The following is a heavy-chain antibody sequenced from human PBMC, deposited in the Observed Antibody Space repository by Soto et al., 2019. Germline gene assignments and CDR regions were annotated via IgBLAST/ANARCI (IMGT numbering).Heavy chain of an antibody. Sequence: QVQLVESGGGVVQPGRSLRLSCAASGFTFSSYGMHWVRQAPGKGLEWVAVISYDGSNKYYADSVKGRFTISRDNSKNTLYLQMNSLSAEYTAVYYCAKDGLSYYDSSGYYSLYSFDYWGQGTLVTVSS. CDR1: GFTFSSYG. D-gene: IGHD3-22*01. CDR3: AKDGLSYYDSSGYYSLYSFDY. J-gene: IGHJ4*02. V-gene: IGHV3-30*18. CDR2: ISYDGSNK.